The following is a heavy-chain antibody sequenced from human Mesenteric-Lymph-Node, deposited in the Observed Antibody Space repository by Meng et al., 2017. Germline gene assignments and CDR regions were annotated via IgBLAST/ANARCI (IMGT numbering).Heavy chain of an antibody. V-gene: IGHV3-21*01. Sequence: GGSLRLSCAASGFTFSSYSMNWVRQAPGKGLEWVSSISSSSSYIYYADSVKGRFTISRDNAKNSLYLQMNSLRAEDTAVYYCARDRVVVVPAAMDYYYYGMDVWGQGTTVTVSS. D-gene: IGHD2-2*01. J-gene: IGHJ6*02. CDR3: ARDRVVVVPAAMDYYYYGMDV. CDR1: GFTFSSYS. CDR2: ISSSSSYI.